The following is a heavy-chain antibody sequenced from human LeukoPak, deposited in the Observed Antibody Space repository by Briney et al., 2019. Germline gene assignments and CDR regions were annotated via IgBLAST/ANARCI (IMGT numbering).Heavy chain of an antibody. J-gene: IGHJ4*02. D-gene: IGHD3-10*02. Sequence: PSETLSLTCTVSGGSISSRSNYWGWIRPPPGKGREWIGNIYHSGINYSNLYNPSLKSRAIISVDTSKNHFSLKLSSVTAADTAVYFCATLLSSSYYFDYWGQGTLLTVS. CDR1: GGSISSRSNY. CDR2: IYHSGIN. CDR3: ATLLSSSYYFDY. V-gene: IGHV4-39*02.